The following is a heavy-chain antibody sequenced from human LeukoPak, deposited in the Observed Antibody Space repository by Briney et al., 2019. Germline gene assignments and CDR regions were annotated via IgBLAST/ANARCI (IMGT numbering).Heavy chain of an antibody. D-gene: IGHD6-13*01. CDR1: GFTFSTYY. Sequence: GGSLRLSCAASGFTFSTYYMNWVRQAPGKGLEWVSYISSGSGTIYYADSVKGRFTISRDNAKNSLYLQMNSLRAEDTAVYYCARAYSSSWRFLDYWGQGTLVTVSS. J-gene: IGHJ4*02. V-gene: IGHV3-48*04. CDR3: ARAYSSSWRFLDY. CDR2: ISSGSGTI.